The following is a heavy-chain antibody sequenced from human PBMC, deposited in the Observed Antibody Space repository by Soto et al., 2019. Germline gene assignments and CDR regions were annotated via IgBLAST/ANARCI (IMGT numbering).Heavy chain of an antibody. V-gene: IGHV1-8*01. CDR2: MNPNSGNT. CDR1: GYTFTSYD. D-gene: IGHD3-9*01. CDR3: AGGEYFDWFHYVFNF. J-gene: IGHJ3*01. Sequence: ASVKVCCKASGYTFTSYDINWVRQATGQGLEWMGWMNPNSGNTGYAQKLQGRVTMTRNTSISTAYMELSSLRSEDTAVYYCAGGEYFDWFHYVFNFWGQGTKVPVSS.